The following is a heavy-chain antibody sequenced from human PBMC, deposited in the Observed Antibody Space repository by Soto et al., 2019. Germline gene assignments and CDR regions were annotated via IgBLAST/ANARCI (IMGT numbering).Heavy chain of an antibody. CDR3: ARDYGERRVNYYYYYMDV. J-gene: IGHJ6*03. D-gene: IGHD1-1*01. CDR1: GFTFSSYW. V-gene: IGHV3-74*01. Sequence: GGSLRLSCAASGFTFSSYWMHWVRQAPGKGLVWVSRINSDGSSTSYADSVKGRFTISRDNAKNTLYLQMNSLRAEDTAVYYCARDYGERRVNYYYYYMDVWGKGTTVTVSS. CDR2: INSDGSST.